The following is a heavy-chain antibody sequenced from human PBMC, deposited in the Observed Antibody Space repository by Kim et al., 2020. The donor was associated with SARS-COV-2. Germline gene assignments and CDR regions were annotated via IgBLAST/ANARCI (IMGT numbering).Heavy chain of an antibody. D-gene: IGHD6-25*01. Sequence: PSLKSRVTISVDTSKNQLYLNLGSVTAADTALYYCARLAYSSDFGAYGMDVWGQGTAVTVSS. J-gene: IGHJ6*02. CDR3: ARLAYSSDFGAYGMDV. V-gene: IGHV4-61*07.